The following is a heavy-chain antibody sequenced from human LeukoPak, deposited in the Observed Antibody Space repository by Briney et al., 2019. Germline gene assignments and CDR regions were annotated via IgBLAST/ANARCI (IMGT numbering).Heavy chain of an antibody. D-gene: IGHD3-22*01. CDR3: ARDRGCYYDSSGYYVRFDP. J-gene: IGHJ5*02. CDR1: GGSISSYY. V-gene: IGHV4-59*01. CDR2: IYYGVST. Sequence: ASETLSLTYTVSGGSISSYYWSWIRQPPGKGLEWIGYIYYGVSTNYNPSLKSGATISVDTSKNQFSLKLSSVTAADTAVYYCARDRGCYYDSSGYYVRFDPWGQGTLVTVSS.